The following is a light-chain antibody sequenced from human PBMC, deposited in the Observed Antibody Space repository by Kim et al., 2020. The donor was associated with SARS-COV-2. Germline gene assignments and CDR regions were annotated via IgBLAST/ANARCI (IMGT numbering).Light chain of an antibody. CDR3: QQHGSASYT. CDR2: GAS. Sequence: EIVLTQSPGTLSLSPGERATLSCRASQSVTNSHLAWYQQKPGQAPRLLIYGASSRASGIPDRFSGTGSGTDFTLTISRLEPEDFAVYYCQQHGSASYTFGQGTKLEI. V-gene: IGKV3-20*01. CDR1: QSVTNSH. J-gene: IGKJ2*01.